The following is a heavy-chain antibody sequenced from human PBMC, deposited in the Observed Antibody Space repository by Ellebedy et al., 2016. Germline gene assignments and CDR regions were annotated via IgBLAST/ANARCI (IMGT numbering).Heavy chain of an antibody. V-gene: IGHV4-59*08. D-gene: IGHD3-3*01. CDR1: GGSISSYY. CDR2: IYYSGST. CDR3: ARAGWDYDFWSGYY. J-gene: IGHJ4*02. Sequence: SETLSLTXTVSGGSISSYYWSWIRQPPGKGLEWIGYIYYSGSTYYNPSLKSRVTISVDTSKNQFSLKLSSVTAADTAVYYCARAGWDYDFWSGYYWGQGTLVTVSS.